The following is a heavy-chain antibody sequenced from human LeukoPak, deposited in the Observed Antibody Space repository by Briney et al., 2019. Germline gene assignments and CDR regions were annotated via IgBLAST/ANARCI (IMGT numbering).Heavy chain of an antibody. Sequence: SQTVSLTCAISGDSVSSNSAAWNWIRQSPSRGLEWLGRTYYRSKWYNDYAVSVKSRITINPDTSKNQFSLQLNSVTPEDTAVYYCARDLYGDYTREKVFDYWGQGTLVTVSS. CDR2: TYYRSKWYN. J-gene: IGHJ4*02. V-gene: IGHV6-1*01. CDR1: GDSVSSNSAA. D-gene: IGHD4-17*01. CDR3: ARDLYGDYTREKVFDY.